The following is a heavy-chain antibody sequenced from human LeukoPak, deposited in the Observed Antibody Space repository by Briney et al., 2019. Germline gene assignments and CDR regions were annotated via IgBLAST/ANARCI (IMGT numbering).Heavy chain of an antibody. V-gene: IGHV3-66*01. D-gene: IGHD3-10*01. J-gene: IGHJ5*02. CDR3: ARVYYGSGSYHWFDP. CDR1: GFTVSSNY. CDR2: IYSGGST. Sequence: GGSQRLSCAASGFTVSSNYMSWVRQAPGKGLEWVSVIYSGGSTYYADSVKGRFTISRDNSKNTLYLQMISLRAEDTAVYYCARVYYGSGSYHWFDPWGQGTLVTVSS.